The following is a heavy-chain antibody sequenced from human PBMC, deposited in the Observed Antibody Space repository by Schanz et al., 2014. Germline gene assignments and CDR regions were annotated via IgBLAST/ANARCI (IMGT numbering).Heavy chain of an antibody. CDR1: GFSFSSYA. D-gene: IGHD1-1*01. Sequence: EVQLLESGGGLVQPGGSLRLSCATSGFSFSSYAINWVRQAPGKGLEWVSAINTGGDSTYYADSVKGRFTISRDNSRDTVYLQMNSLRAEDTAVYFCAKIERNEDWGQGTLVTVSS. CDR2: INTGGDST. V-gene: IGHV3-23*01. CDR3: AKIERNED. J-gene: IGHJ4*02.